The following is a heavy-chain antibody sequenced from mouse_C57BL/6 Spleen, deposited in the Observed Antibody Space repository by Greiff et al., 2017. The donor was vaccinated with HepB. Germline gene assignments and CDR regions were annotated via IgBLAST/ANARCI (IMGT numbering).Heavy chain of an antibody. Sequence: VQLQQSGAELAKPGASVKLSCKASGYTFTSYWMHWVKQRPGQGLEWIGYINPSSGYTKYNQKFKDKATLTADKSSSIAYMQLSSLTYEDSAGYYCARSRTAQAPFGGWGQGTTLTVSS. CDR3: ARSRTAQAPFGG. CDR2: INPSSGYT. D-gene: IGHD3-2*02. V-gene: IGHV1-7*01. J-gene: IGHJ2*01. CDR1: GYTFTSYW.